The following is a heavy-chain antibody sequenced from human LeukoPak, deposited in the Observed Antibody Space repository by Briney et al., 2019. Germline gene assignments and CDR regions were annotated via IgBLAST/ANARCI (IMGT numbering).Heavy chain of an antibody. Sequence: ASVKVSCKASGYTFTSYDINWVRQATGQGLEWMGWMNPNSGNTGYAQKFQGRVTMTRNTSISTAYMELSSLRSDDTAVYYCARDKRGYSYGPAEGDYWGQGTLVTVSS. J-gene: IGHJ4*02. D-gene: IGHD5-18*01. CDR1: GYTFTSYD. CDR2: MNPNSGNT. V-gene: IGHV1-8*01. CDR3: ARDKRGYSYGPAEGDY.